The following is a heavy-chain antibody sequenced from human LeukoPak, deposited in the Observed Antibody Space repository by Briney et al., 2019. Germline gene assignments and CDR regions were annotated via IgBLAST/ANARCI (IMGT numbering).Heavy chain of an antibody. J-gene: IGHJ4*02. CDR2: ISSSGNTI. D-gene: IGHD6-13*01. CDR3: ARETTYSSSWGFDY. CDR1: GFTFSSYE. Sequence: GGSLRLSCAASGFTFSSYEMNWVRQAPGKGLEWVSYISSSGNTIYYADSVKGRFPISRDNAKNSLYLQMNSLRAEDTAVYYCARETTYSSSWGFDYWGQGILVTVSS. V-gene: IGHV3-48*03.